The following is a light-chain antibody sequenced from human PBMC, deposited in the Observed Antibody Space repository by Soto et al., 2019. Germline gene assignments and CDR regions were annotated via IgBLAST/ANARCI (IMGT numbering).Light chain of an antibody. Sequence: QSALTQPASVSGSPGQSITISCTGTSSDVGGYNYVSWYQQHPGKAPKLMIYDVSNRPSGVSNRFSGSKSGNTASLTISGLQADDEDDDYCSSYTSSSTLYVFGTGTKLTVL. V-gene: IGLV2-14*01. CDR1: SSDVGGYNY. CDR3: SSYTSSSTLYV. CDR2: DVS. J-gene: IGLJ1*01.